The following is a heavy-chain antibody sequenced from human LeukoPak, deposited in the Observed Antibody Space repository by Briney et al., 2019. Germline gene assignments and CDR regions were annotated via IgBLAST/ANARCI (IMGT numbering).Heavy chain of an antibody. J-gene: IGHJ3*02. CDR3: ARHRLHRLHYDRSGYYHDAFDI. D-gene: IGHD3-22*01. CDR1: GYTFTNFG. V-gene: IGHV1-18*01. Sequence: ASVKVSCKASGYTFTNFGINWVRQAPGQGLEWMGWISGYNGNTNYAQNLLGRVTMTTDTSTSTAYMELRSLRSDDTAVYYCARHRLHRLHYDRSGYYHDAFDIWGQGTMVIVSS. CDR2: ISGYNGNT.